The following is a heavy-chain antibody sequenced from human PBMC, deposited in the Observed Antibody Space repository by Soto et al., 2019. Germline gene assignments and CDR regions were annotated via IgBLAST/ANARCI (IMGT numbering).Heavy chain of an antibody. CDR2: IIPMFGTA. CDR3: ASGIQLWLRRINNGYSG. V-gene: IGHV1-69*12. D-gene: IGHD5-18*01. Sequence: QVQLVQSGAEVKKPESSVKISCEAPGGTFSTYAIIWVRQAPGQGLEWMGWIIPMFGTANYAQRFQDRVTITADESTNTVYMELSSLRSEDTAVYFCASGIQLWLRRINNGYSGWGQGTLVTVSS. CDR1: GGTFSTYA. J-gene: IGHJ4*02.